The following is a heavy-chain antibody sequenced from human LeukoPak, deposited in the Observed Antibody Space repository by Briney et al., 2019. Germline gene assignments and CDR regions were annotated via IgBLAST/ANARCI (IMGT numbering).Heavy chain of an antibody. CDR2: MNGDASEK. V-gene: IGHV3-7*01. Sequence: GGSLRLSCAASGFTFSSYWMSWVRQAPGKGLEWVANMNGDASEKYYVDSVKGRFTISRDSAKNSLYLQMNSLRAEDTAVYYCARSWIQLWPADYWGQGTLVTVSS. J-gene: IGHJ4*02. D-gene: IGHD5-18*01. CDR3: ARSWIQLWPADY. CDR1: GFTFSSYW.